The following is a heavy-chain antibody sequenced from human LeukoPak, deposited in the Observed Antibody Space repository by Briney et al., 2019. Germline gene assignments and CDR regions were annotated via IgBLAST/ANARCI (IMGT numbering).Heavy chain of an antibody. CDR2: IYYSGST. D-gene: IGHD1-1*01. V-gene: IGHV4-59*01. J-gene: IGHJ5*02. CDR1: GGSISSYY. Sequence: KPSETLSLTCTVSGGSISSYYWSWIRQPPGKGLEWIGYIYYSGSTNYNPSLKSRVTISVDTSKNQFSLKLSSVTAADTAVYYCARDQWNNWFDPWGQGTLVTVSS. CDR3: ARDQWNNWFDP.